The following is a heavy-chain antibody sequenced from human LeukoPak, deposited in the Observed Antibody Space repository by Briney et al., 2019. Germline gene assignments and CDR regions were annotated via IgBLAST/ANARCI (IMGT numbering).Heavy chain of an antibody. V-gene: IGHV3-30*04. CDR1: GFTFSSYA. Sequence: GRSLRLSCAASGFTFSSYAMHWVRQAPGKGLEWVAVISYDGSNKYYADSVKGRFTISRDNSKNTLYQQMNSLRAEDTAVYYCARVTHYYDSSGEFLLDYWGQGTLVTVSS. D-gene: IGHD3-22*01. CDR2: ISYDGSNK. CDR3: ARVTHYYDSSGEFLLDY. J-gene: IGHJ4*02.